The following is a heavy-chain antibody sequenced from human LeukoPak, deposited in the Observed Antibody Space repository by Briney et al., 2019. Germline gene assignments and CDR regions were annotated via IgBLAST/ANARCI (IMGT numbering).Heavy chain of an antibody. D-gene: IGHD3-10*01. V-gene: IGHV4-4*07. CDR1: GGSISSY. CDR2: IYGSGST. Sequence: SETLSLTCTVSGGSISSYWSWIRQPAGKGLEWIGRIYGSGSTNYNPSLKSRVTMSVDTSKNQFSLKLSSVTAADTAVYYCARLTTMVRGVIIMEDYYYMDVWGKGTTVTISS. J-gene: IGHJ6*03. CDR3: ARLTTMVRGVIIMEDYYYMDV.